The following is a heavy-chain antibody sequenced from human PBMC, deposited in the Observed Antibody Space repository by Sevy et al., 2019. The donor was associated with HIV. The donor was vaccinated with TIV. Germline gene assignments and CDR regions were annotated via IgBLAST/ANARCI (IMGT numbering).Heavy chain of an antibody. J-gene: IGHJ6*02. CDR2: MNPNSGNT. CDR1: GYTFTSYD. Sequence: ASVKVSCKASGYTFTSYDINWVRQATGQGLEWMGWMNPNSGNTGYTQKFQGRVTMTRNTSISTAYMELSSLRSEDTAVYYCAREGGYDFWSGYSWVRAYYYYYGMDVWGQRTTVTVSS. D-gene: IGHD3-3*01. CDR3: AREGGYDFWSGYSWVRAYYYYYGMDV. V-gene: IGHV1-8*01.